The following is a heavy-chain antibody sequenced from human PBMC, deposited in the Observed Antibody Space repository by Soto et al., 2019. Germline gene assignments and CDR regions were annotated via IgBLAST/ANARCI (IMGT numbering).Heavy chain of an antibody. CDR3: ARDADILTGSDAFDI. CDR1: GFTFSDYY. J-gene: IGHJ3*02. CDR2: IGSSSSYT. Sequence: QVQLVESGGGLVKPGGSLRLSCAASGFTFSDYYMSWIRQAPGKGLEWVSYIGSSSSYTNYADSVKGRFTNSRDSAKNSLYLQMNSLRAEDTAVYYCARDADILTGSDAFDIWGQGTMVTVSS. V-gene: IGHV3-11*05. D-gene: IGHD3-9*01.